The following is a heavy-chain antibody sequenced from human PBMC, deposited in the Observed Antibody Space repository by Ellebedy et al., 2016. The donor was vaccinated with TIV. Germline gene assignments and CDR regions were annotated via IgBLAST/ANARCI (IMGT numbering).Heavy chain of an antibody. D-gene: IGHD6-6*01. CDR1: GFTFSSNY. Sequence: GESLKISXAASGFTFSSNYMSWVRQAPGKGLEWVSVIYSGGSTYYADSVKGRFTISRDNSKNTLYLQMNSLRAEDTAVYYCASIQLDRFYYYGMDVWGQGTTVTVSS. V-gene: IGHV3-53*01. J-gene: IGHJ6*02. CDR3: ASIQLDRFYYYGMDV. CDR2: IYSGGST.